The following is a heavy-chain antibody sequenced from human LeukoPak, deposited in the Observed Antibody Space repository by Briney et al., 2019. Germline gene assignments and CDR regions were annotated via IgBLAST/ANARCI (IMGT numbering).Heavy chain of an antibody. Sequence: SETLSLTCTVSGGSISSYYWSWIRQPPGKGLEWIGYIYYSGSTNYNPSLKSRVTISVDTSKNQFSLRMTSVTAADTAVYYCARSGGEAAAATDYWGPGTLVTVSS. V-gene: IGHV4-59*08. J-gene: IGHJ4*02. CDR2: IYYSGST. D-gene: IGHD6-25*01. CDR1: GGSISSYY. CDR3: ARSGGEAAAATDY.